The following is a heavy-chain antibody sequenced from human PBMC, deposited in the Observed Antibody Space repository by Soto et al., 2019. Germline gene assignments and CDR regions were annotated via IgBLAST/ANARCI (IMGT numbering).Heavy chain of an antibody. CDR1: GFSFRDAW. CDR3: TTELTTTLTIWY. J-gene: IGHJ4*02. Sequence: PGGSLRLSCAASGFSFRDAWMHWVRQTPGKGLEWVGRIKSQHHGGATDYAAPVKGRFAISRDDSKNMVFLEMNSLKTEDTAVYYCTTELTTTLTIWYWGQGTQVTVSS. V-gene: IGHV3-15*07. CDR2: IKSQHHGGAT. D-gene: IGHD3-3*01.